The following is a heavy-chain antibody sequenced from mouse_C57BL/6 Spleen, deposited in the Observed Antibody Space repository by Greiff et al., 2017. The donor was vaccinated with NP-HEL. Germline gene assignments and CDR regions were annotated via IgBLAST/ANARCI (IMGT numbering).Heavy chain of an antibody. J-gene: IGHJ2*01. V-gene: IGHV5-4*03. CDR1: GFTFSSYA. D-gene: IGHD2-4*01. CDR2: ISDGGSYT. CDR3: ARGDYDFDY. Sequence: EVKLMESGGGLVKPGGSLKLSCAASGFTFSSYAMSWVRQTPEKRLEWVATISDGGSYTYYPDNVKGRFTISRDNAKNNLYLQMSHLKSEDTAMYYCARGDYDFDYWGQGTTLTVSS.